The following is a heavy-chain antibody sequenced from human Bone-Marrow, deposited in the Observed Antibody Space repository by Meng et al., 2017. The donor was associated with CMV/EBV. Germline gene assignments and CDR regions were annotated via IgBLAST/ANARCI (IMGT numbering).Heavy chain of an antibody. CDR2: IIPIFGTA. Sequence: SGGTFSSYAISWVRQAPGQGLEWMGGIIPIFGTANYAQKFQGRVTITTDESTSTAYMELSSLRSEDTAVYYCAGSWGTAMVAYYFDYWGQGTLVTVSS. J-gene: IGHJ4*02. V-gene: IGHV1-69*05. D-gene: IGHD5-18*01. CDR1: GGTFSSYA. CDR3: AGSWGTAMVAYYFDY.